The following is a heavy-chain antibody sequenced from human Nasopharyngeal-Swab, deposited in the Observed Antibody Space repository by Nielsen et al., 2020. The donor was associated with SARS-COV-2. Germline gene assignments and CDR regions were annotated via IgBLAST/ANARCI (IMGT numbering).Heavy chain of an antibody. D-gene: IGHD5-24*01. Sequence: VRQMPGKGLEWVSVIYSGGSTYYADSVKGRFTISRDNSKNTLYLQMNSLRAEDTAVYYCARDSMGGDGYNYYFDYWGQGTLVTVSS. V-gene: IGHV3-53*05. J-gene: IGHJ4*02. CDR3: ARDSMGGDGYNYYFDY. CDR2: IYSGGST.